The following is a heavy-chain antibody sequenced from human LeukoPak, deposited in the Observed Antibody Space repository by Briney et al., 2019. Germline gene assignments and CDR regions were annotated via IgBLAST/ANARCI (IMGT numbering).Heavy chain of an antibody. V-gene: IGHV4-34*01. CDR1: GGSFSGYY. CDR3: ARSPYYYYYYMDV. CDR2: INHSGST. Sequence: SETLSLTCAVYGGSFSGYYWSWIRQPPGKGLEWIGEINHSGSTNYNPSLKSRVTISVDTSKNQFSLKLSSVTAADTAVYYCARSPYYYYYYMDVWGKGTTVTVSS. J-gene: IGHJ6*03.